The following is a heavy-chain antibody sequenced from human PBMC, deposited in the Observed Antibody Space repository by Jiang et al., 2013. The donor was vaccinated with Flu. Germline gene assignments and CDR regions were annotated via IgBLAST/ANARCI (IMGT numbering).Heavy chain of an antibody. Sequence: GAEVKKPGSSVKVSCKASGGTFSSYAISWVRQAPGQGLEWMGRIIPILGIANYAQKFQGRVTITADKSTSTAYMELSSLRSEDTAVYYCASVPRLHYGMDVWGQGTTVTVSS. V-gene: IGHV1-69*04. CDR1: GGTFSSYA. D-gene: IGHD5-18*01. J-gene: IGHJ6*02. CDR3: ASVPRLHYGMDV. CDR2: IIPILGIA.